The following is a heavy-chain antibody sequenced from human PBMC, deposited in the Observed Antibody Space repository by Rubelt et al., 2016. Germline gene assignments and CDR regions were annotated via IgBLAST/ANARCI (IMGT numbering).Heavy chain of an antibody. V-gene: IGHV3-30*03. CDR3: ARDPPRVPNYHYGTDA. CDR1: GFPFSSYG. Sequence: QVQLVESGGGVVQPGRSLRLSCAASGFPFSSYGMHWVRQAPGKGLEWVAGISYDGTNHYYGESVKGRFTISRDSSNNTVVLQVKRLGAVDTALYYCARDPPRVPNYHYGTDAWGQGTTVIVSS. J-gene: IGHJ6*02. CDR2: ISYDGTNH.